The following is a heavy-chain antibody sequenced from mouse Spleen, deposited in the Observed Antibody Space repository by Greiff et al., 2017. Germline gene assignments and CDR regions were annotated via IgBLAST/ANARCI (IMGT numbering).Heavy chain of an antibody. CDR3: AGYGNYVGY. D-gene: IGHD2-10*02. CDR1: GYTFTSYW. Sequence: QVHVKQPGAELVMPGASVKLSCKASGYTFTSYWMHWVKQRPGQGLEWIGEIDPSDSYTNYNQKFKGKATLTVDKSSSTAYMQLSSLTSEDSAVYYCAGYGNYVGYWGQGTTLTVSS. CDR2: IDPSDSYT. V-gene: IGHV1-69*01. J-gene: IGHJ2*01.